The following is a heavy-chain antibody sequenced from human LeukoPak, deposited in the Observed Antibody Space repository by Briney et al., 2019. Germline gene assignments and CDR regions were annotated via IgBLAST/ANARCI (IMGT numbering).Heavy chain of an antibody. D-gene: IGHD3-22*01. J-gene: IGHJ4*02. CDR1: GGSISSYY. CDR2: IYYSGST. CDR3: ARVYYYDNSGYGKDYFDY. V-gene: IGHV4-30-4*01. Sequence: PSETLSLTCTVSGGSISSYYWSWIRQPPGKGLEWIGYIYYSGSTYYNPSLKSRVTISVDTSKNQFSLKLSSVTAADTAVYYCARVYYYDNSGYGKDYFDYWGQGTLVTVPS.